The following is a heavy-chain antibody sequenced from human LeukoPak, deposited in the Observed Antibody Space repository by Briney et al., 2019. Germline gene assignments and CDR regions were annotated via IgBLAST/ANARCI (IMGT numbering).Heavy chain of an antibody. CDR1: GGSISSYY. Sequence: SETLSLTCTVSGGSISSYYWSWIRQPPGKGLEWIGYIYYSGSTNYNPSLKSRVTISVDTSKNQFSLKLSSVTAADTAVYYCARGRSSGFTRIFDYWGQGTLVTVSS. V-gene: IGHV4-59*01. CDR3: ARGRSSGFTRIFDY. D-gene: IGHD6-19*01. CDR2: IYYSGST. J-gene: IGHJ4*02.